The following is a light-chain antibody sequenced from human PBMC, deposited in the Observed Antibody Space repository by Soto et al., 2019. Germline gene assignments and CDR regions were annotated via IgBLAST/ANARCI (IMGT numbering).Light chain of an antibody. V-gene: IGLV1-47*01. J-gene: IGLJ3*02. Sequence: QPVLTQPPSASGTPGQTVTISCSGSGSNIGTNYVYWYQHVPGSAPKLLIYRNTQRPSGVPDRVSGSKSGTSASLAINGLRSEDEADYYCLAWDDSLSAWVFGGGTKLTVL. CDR2: RNT. CDR1: GSNIGTNY. CDR3: LAWDDSLSAWV.